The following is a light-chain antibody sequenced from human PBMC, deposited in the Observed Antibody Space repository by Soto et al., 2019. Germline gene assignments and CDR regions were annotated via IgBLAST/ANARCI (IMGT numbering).Light chain of an antibody. J-gene: IGKJ1*01. Sequence: AIRITQSPSALSASTGDRVTLACRASQGISSYLAWYQQKPGKAPKLLIYAASTLQSGVPSRFSGSGSGTDFTLTISSLQSEDFAVYYCQQYNNWPRTFGQGTKVDIK. CDR3: QQYNNWPRT. CDR1: QGISSY. V-gene: IGKV1-8*01. CDR2: AAS.